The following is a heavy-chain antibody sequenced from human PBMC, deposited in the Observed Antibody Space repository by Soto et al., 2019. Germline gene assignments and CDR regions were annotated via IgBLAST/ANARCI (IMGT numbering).Heavy chain of an antibody. CDR2: ISGSGGST. CDR3: AKDQEWLVRNNAFDI. CDR1: GFTFSSYA. V-gene: IGHV3-23*01. Sequence: PGGSLRLSCAASGFTFSSYAMSWVRQAPGKGLEWVSAISGSGGSTYYADSVKGWFTISRDNSKNTLYLQMNSLRAEDTAVYYCAKDQEWLVRNNAFDIWGQGTMVTVSS. D-gene: IGHD6-19*01. J-gene: IGHJ3*02.